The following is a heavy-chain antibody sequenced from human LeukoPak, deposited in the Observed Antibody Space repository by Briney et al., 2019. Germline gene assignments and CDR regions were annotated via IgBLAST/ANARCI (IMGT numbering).Heavy chain of an antibody. Sequence: GASVTVSFTASGGTISIYAISWVRQAPGQGLECMGGIIPMIGSANYAQKFQGRVTITADESTSTAYMELSRLRSEDTAVYYCAREAPYCTSTSCQWRGPGAFDIWGQGTMVTVSS. V-gene: IGHV1-69*01. CDR2: IIPMIGSA. J-gene: IGHJ3*02. CDR3: AREAPYCTSTSCQWRGPGAFDI. CDR1: GGTISIYA. D-gene: IGHD2-2*01.